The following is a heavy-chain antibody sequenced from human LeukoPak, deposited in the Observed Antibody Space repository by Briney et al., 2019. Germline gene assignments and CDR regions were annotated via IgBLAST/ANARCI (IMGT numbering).Heavy chain of an antibody. CDR2: VYYSGST. J-gene: IGHJ4*02. CDR1: GGSISSYY. CDR3: ARGPGSGTYWAFDY. D-gene: IGHD1-26*01. V-gene: IGHV4-59*01. Sequence: SETLSLTCTVSGGSISSYYWSWIRQPPGKGLEWIGYVYYSGSTSYNPSLKSRVTISVDTSKNQFSLKLSSVTAADAAVYYCARGPGSGTYWAFDYWGQGTLVTVS.